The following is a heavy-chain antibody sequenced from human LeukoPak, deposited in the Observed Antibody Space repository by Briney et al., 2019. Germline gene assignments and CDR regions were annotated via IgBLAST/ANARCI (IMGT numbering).Heavy chain of an antibody. D-gene: IGHD1-1*01. Sequence: ASVKVSCRASGYTFTSYGISWVRQAPEQGLEWMGWISAYNGNTKYAQKLQGRVTMTTDTSTSTAYMELRSLRSDDTAVYYCARDRGYPSAADYWGQGTLVTVSS. CDR3: ARDRGYPSAADY. CDR1: GYTFTSYG. V-gene: IGHV1-18*01. CDR2: ISAYNGNT. J-gene: IGHJ4*02.